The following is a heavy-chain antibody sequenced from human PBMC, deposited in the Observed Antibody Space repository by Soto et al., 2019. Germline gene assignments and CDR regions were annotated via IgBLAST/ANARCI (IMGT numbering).Heavy chain of an antibody. CDR2: IDPRSGGA. CDR3: ARDDYGIYPY. J-gene: IGHJ4*02. Sequence: ASVKVSCKASGYAITAYYIHWVRQAPGQGLEWMGWIDPRSGGAIYAQKFQDRVTMTRDTSISTVYMDLSGLRSDDTALYYCARDDYGIYPYWGQGTLVTVS. D-gene: IGHD1-26*01. CDR1: GYAITAYY. V-gene: IGHV1-2*02.